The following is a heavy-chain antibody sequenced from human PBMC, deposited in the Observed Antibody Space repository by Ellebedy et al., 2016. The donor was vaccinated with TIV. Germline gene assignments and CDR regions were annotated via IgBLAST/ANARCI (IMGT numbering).Heavy chain of an antibody. J-gene: IGHJ6*02. CDR3: ARVDGSDLIYYYGMDV. V-gene: IGHV4-39*07. CDR2: IYYSGAA. Sequence: MPSETLSLTCTVSGGSISSSSYYWGWIRQPPGKGLEWIGSIYYSGAAFYNPSLKSRVTISVDTSKNQFSLKLTSVTAADTAVYYCARVDGSDLIYYYGMDVWGQGTTVTVSS. D-gene: IGHD6-19*01. CDR1: GGSISSSSYY.